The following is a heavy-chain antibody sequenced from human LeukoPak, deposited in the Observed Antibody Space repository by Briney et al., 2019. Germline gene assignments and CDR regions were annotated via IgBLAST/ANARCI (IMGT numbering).Heavy chain of an antibody. Sequence: GASVKVSCTSSGYTFSSNSMNWVRQAPGQGLELMGWMNTNTGKATYAQDFRGRFVFSFDSSVSTAYLEITSLKAADTAVYYCAREEGGLDAWGQGTTVIVSS. CDR3: AREEGGLDA. J-gene: IGHJ6*02. CDR2: MNTNTGKA. V-gene: IGHV7-4-1*02. CDR1: GYTFSSNS.